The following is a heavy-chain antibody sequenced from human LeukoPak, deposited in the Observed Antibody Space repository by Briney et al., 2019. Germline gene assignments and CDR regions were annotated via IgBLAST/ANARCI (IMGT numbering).Heavy chain of an antibody. V-gene: IGHV3-21*01. CDR3: ARAMFSSGWYLVDY. J-gene: IGHJ4*02. CDR1: GFTFSSYS. CDR2: ISTSSSYI. D-gene: IGHD6-19*01. Sequence: GGSLRLSCAASGFTFSSYSMNWVRQAPGKGLEWVSSISTSSSYIYYADSVKGRFTISRDNAKNSLYLQTDSLRAEDTAVYYCARAMFSSGWYLVDYWGQGTLVTVSS.